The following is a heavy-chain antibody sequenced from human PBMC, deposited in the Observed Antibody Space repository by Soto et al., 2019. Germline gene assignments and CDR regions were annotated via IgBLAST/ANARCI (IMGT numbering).Heavy chain of an antibody. J-gene: IGHJ4*02. Sequence: GGSLRLSCVASGFTFSHYHMSWVRQAPGKGLEWVSSISSDSTYIYYTDSVTGRFTISRDNAKNSLFLQMDSLRAEDTAVYYCSRRSTYDGPDNWGQGTLVTVSS. CDR2: ISSDSTYI. CDR3: SRRSTYDGPDN. CDR1: GFTFSHYH. D-gene: IGHD2-2*01. V-gene: IGHV3-21*01.